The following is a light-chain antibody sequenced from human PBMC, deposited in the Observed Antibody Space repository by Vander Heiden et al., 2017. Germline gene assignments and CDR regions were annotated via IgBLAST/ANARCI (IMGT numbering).Light chain of an antibody. CDR2: KDT. V-gene: IGLV3-25*03. CDR3: QSADSSGSY. CDR1: AWPKQF. Sequence: SSELTQPPSVSGSPGQTAEITCSGDAWPKQFTDWYQQKSGQAPVLVMLKDTVRPSGIPERFSGSSSGKTVTLTISGVQAEDEADYYCQSADSSGSYFGFGTKVTVL. J-gene: IGLJ1*01.